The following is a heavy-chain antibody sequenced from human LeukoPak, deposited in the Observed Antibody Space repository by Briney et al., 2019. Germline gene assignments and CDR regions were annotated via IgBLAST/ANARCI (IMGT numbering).Heavy chain of an antibody. Sequence: PSETLSLTCTVSGGSISSHYWSWIRQPPGKGLEWIGYIYYSGSTNYNPSLKSRVTISVDTSRNQFSLKLSSVTAADTAVYYCARGVASRGFDPWGQGTLVTVSS. V-gene: IGHV4-59*11. D-gene: IGHD5-12*01. CDR2: IYYSGST. CDR1: GGSISSHY. J-gene: IGHJ5*02. CDR3: ARGVASRGFDP.